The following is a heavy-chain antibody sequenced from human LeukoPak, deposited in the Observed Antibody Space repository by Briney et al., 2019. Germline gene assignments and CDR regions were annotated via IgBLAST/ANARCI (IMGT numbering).Heavy chain of an antibody. CDR1: GFASSIYA. D-gene: IGHD2-2*01. CDR3: GKTPGGYCSSTGCYVLAY. CDR2: ISSSVGST. V-gene: IGHV3-23*01. J-gene: IGHJ4*02. Sequence: GGSLRLSCVGSGFASSIYAMSCGRQGPGKRLECVSAISSSVGSTFYADSVKGPFTISRDNSKNTLYLQMNSLRTEDPAVYYCGKTPGGYCSSTGCYVLAYWGQGTLVTVSS.